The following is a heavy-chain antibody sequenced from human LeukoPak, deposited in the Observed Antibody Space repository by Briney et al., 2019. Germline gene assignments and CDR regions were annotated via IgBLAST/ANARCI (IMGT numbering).Heavy chain of an antibody. J-gene: IGHJ4*02. D-gene: IGHD1-26*01. CDR1: GFTFDDYA. CDR3: ANPSKNSGSYPFDY. CDR2: ISWNSGNI. Sequence: GGSLRLSCAASGFTFDDYAMHWVRQAPGKGLEWVSGISWNSGNIGYADSVKGRFTISRDNAKNSLYLQMNSLRAEDTALYYCANPSKNSGSYPFDYWGQGTLVTVSS. V-gene: IGHV3-9*01.